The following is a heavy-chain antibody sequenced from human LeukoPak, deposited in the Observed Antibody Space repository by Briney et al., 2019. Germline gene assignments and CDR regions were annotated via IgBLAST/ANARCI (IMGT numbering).Heavy chain of an antibody. CDR2: IYHSGST. V-gene: IGHV4-38-2*02. CDR1: GYSISSGYY. Sequence: PSETLSLTCTVSGYSISSGYYWGWIRQPPGKGLEWIGSIYHSGSTYYNPSLKSRVTISVDTSKNQFSLKLSSVTAAATAVYYCARESRNITIFGVVIHYYYYMDVWGKGTTVTVSS. D-gene: IGHD3-3*01. CDR3: ARESRNITIFGVVIHYYYYMDV. J-gene: IGHJ6*03.